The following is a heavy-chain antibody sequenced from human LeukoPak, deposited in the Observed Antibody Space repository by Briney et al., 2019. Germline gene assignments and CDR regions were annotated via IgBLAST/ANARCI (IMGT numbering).Heavy chain of an antibody. J-gene: IGHJ4*02. V-gene: IGHV3-23*01. CDR1: GFTFSSYA. Sequence: GGSLRLSCAASGFTFSSYAMSWVRQAPGKGLEWVSAISGSGGSTNYADSVKGRFTISRDNSKNTLYLQMNSLRAEDTAVYYCAKDLGLQLYNWSDRPFDYRVQGTLVTVSS. D-gene: IGHD1-1*01. CDR2: ISGSGGST. CDR3: AKDLGLQLYNWSDRPFDY.